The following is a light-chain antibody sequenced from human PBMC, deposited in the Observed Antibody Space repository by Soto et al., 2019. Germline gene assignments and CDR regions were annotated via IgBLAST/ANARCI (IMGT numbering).Light chain of an antibody. Sequence: QSVLTQPPSVSGTPGQRVTLSCSGSTRNIGDHTVTWYQLLPGTAPKVLVYVNNKRPSGVPDRFSGSKSGTSASLAISGLQSEDEFDDTWAAWDGTLEGHVFVPGTKVTVL. CDR1: TRNIGDHT. CDR2: VNN. V-gene: IGLV1-44*01. CDR3: AAWDGTLEGHV. J-gene: IGLJ1*01.